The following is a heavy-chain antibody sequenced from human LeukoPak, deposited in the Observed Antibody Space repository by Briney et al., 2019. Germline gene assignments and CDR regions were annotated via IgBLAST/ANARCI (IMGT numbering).Heavy chain of an antibody. D-gene: IGHD3-10*01. Sequence: SGGSLRLSCAASGFTFSSYAMHWVRQAPGKGLEWVAVISYDGSNKYYADSVKGRFTISRDNSKNTLYLQMNSLRAEDTAVYYCARDGSGSYYKGDFDYWGQGTLVTVSS. CDR1: GFTFSSYA. J-gene: IGHJ4*02. CDR3: ARDGSGSYYKGDFDY. V-gene: IGHV3-30-3*01. CDR2: ISYDGSNK.